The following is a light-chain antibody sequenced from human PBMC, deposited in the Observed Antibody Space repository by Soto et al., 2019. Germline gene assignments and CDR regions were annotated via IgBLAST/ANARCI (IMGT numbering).Light chain of an antibody. V-gene: IGLV2-14*01. Sequence: SSLTHPGSVCRSPGQSITISCTGTSNDLAIYNYVSWYQRQPGKAPILRIYQVTNRPSGVSNRFSGSRSGNTASLTISGLQAEDEADYYCSSYTDSSNYVFGTGTKVTVL. J-gene: IGLJ1*01. CDR1: SNDLAIYNY. CDR2: QVT. CDR3: SSYTDSSNYV.